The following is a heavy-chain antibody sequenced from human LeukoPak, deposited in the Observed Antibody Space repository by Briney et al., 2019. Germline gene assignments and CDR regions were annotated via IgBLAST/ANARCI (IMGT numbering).Heavy chain of an antibody. CDR3: ARRDIAARLNWFDP. D-gene: IGHD6-6*01. CDR2: IYYSGST. J-gene: IGHJ5*02. V-gene: IGHV4-39*01. CDR1: GGSISSSRYY. Sequence: PSETLSLTCTVPGGSISSSRYYWGWIRQPPGKGLEWIGNIYYSGSTYYNPSLKSRVTISLDTSKNQFSLKLSSVTAADTAVYYCARRDIAARLNWFDPWGQGTLVTVSS.